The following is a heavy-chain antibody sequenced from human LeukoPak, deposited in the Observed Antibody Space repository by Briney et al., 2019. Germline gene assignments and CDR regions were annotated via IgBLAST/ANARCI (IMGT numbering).Heavy chain of an antibody. D-gene: IGHD1-26*01. CDR2: IYNSWTT. Sequence: SEALSLTCTVSGDSVSSGSNYWSWIRQPAGKGLEWIGRIYNSWTTNYNPSLKSRVTISVDTSKNQFSLKLSSVTAADTAVYYCARVPRGSTVGTLPYFYYYMDVWGKGTTVIVSS. CDR1: GDSVSSGSNY. V-gene: IGHV4-61*02. CDR3: ARVPRGSTVGTLPYFYYYMDV. J-gene: IGHJ6*03.